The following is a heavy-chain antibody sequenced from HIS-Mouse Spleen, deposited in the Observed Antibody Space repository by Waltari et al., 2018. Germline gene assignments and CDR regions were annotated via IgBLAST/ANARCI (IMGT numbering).Heavy chain of an antibody. V-gene: IGHV2-70*15. D-gene: IGHD6-19*01. CDR2: IDWDDDK. J-gene: IGHJ4*02. CDR3: ARIAEGYSSGWYAFDY. Sequence: QVTLRESGPALVKPTQTLTLTCTFSGFPLSTSRIGVSWIRQPPGKALELLARIDWDDDKYYSTSLKTRLTISKDTSKNQVVLTMTNMDPVDTATYYCARIAEGYSSGWYAFDYWGQGTLVTVSS. CDR1: GFPLSTSRIG.